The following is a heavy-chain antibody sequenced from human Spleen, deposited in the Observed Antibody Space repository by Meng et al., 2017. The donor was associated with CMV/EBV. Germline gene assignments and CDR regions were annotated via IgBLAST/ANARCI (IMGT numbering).Heavy chain of an antibody. CDR1: EFTFSSYA. V-gene: IGHV3-23*01. CDR2: ISASSSST. J-gene: IGHJ3*02. Sequence: GESLKISCAASEFTFSSYAMSWVRQAPGRGLAWVSVISASSSSTYYGDSVKGRFTISRDNSNNTFYLQMNSLRAEDTAVYYCAKIKTITMIVVPGFDIWGQGTMVTVSS. CDR3: AKIKTITMIVVPGFDI. D-gene: IGHD3-22*01.